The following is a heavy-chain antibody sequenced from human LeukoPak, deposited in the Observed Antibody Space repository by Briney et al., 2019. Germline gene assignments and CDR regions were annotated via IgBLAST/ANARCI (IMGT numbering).Heavy chain of an antibody. CDR2: ISGDGGRT. V-gene: IGHV3-43*02. CDR3: ARESYYYDSSGYQRSLPGDY. Sequence: GGSLRLSCAASGFTFDDYAMQWVRQAPGKGLEWVSLISGDGGRTYYADSVKGRFTISRDNSKNTLYLQMNSLRAEDTAVYYCARESYYYDSSGYQRSLPGDYWGQGTLVTVSS. J-gene: IGHJ4*02. CDR1: GFTFDDYA. D-gene: IGHD3-22*01.